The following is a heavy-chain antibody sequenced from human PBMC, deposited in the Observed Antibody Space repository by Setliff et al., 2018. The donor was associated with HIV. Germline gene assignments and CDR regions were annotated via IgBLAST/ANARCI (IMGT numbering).Heavy chain of an antibody. CDR3: ARLSGGMVPNY. Sequence: PSETLSLTCTVSGGSITRTPYYWGWIRQPPGKGLEWIGSIHHSGTAYDNPALKSRVTISVDPSKNQILLRLSSVTAADTAVYYCARLSGGMVPNYWGQGTLVTVSS. CDR1: GGSITRTPYY. CDR2: IHHSGTA. D-gene: IGHD3-10*01. V-gene: IGHV4-39*01. J-gene: IGHJ4*02.